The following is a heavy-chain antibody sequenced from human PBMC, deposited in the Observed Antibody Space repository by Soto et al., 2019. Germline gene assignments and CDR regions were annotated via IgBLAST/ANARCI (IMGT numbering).Heavy chain of an antibody. CDR3: GTDEWGGAFDI. J-gene: IGHJ3*02. V-gene: IGHV3-7*04. D-gene: IGHD3-10*01. CDR2: IRQDGDEI. CDR1: GFTLRNYW. Sequence: GGSLRLSCVASGFTLRNYWMAWVRQTPGKGLEFVANIRQDGDEINYVDSVKGRFTISRDNAKNSLFLQMNGLRDEDTAVYYCGTDEWGGAFDIGGQGTMVTVSS.